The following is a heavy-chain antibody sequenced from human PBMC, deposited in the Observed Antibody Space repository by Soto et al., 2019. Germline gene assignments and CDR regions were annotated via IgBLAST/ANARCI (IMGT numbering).Heavy chain of an antibody. CDR1: GVSIHNSHSF. J-gene: IGHJ5*01. CDR3: GRVVEGATRNTDPDS. Sequence: SSETLSLTCTVSGVSIHNSHSFWAWIRQPPGKGLQFIASVYHNGGAHYNSSLKSRVTISVDTANNQVFLRMRSLTAADTAFYYCGRVVEGATRNTDPDSCGEGILVTVSS. D-gene: IGHD2-21*01. V-gene: IGHV4-39*01. CDR2: VYHNGGA.